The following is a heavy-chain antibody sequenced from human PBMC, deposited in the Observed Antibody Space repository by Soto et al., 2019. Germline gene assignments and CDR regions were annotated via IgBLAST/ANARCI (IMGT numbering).Heavy chain of an antibody. V-gene: IGHV4-61*01. CDR1: GGSVSSGSYY. CDR3: ARSPPCYCYCSGRYLGGFDY. J-gene: IGHJ4*02. Sequence: SETLSLTCTVSGGSVSSGSYYWSWIRQPPGKGLEWIGYIYYSGSTNYNPSLKSRVTISVDTSKNQFSLKLSSVTAADTAVYYCARSPPCYCYCSGRYLGGFDYWGQGTLVTVSS. CDR2: IYYSGST. D-gene: IGHD3-10*01.